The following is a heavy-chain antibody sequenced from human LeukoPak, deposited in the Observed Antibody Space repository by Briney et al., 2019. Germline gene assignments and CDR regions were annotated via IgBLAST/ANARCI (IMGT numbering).Heavy chain of an antibody. CDR3: ARGVSSSWSKYYFDY. V-gene: IGHV4-30-2*01. J-gene: IGHJ4*02. CDR1: GGSISSGGFS. CDR2: IYHSGST. Sequence: TLSLTCAVSGGSISSGGFSWSWIRQLPGKGLEWIGYIYHSGSTYYNPSLKSRVTISVDRSKNQFSLKLSSVTAADTAVYYCARGVSSSWSKYYFDYWGQGTLVTVSS. D-gene: IGHD6-13*01.